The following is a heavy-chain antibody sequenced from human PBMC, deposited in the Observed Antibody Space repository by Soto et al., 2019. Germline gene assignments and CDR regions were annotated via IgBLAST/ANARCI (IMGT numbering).Heavy chain of an antibody. D-gene: IGHD6-19*01. J-gene: IGHJ2*01. CDR2: ISDSGIST. Sequence: EVQLVESGGGLVQPGGSLRLSCAASGFTFSSYAMNWVRQAPGKGLEWVSAISDSGISTYYADSVKGRITISRDNSKNTLYMNMKRLEAADTAVYYWAKRGEGGGWYYWYFDLWGRGTLVTVSS. CDR3: AKRGEGGGWYYWYFDL. V-gene: IGHV3-23*04. CDR1: GFTFSSYA.